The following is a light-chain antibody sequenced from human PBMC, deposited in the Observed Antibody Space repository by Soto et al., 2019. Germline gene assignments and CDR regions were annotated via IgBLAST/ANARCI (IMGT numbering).Light chain of an antibody. CDR1: QSVLYSSTNKNY. V-gene: IGKV4-1*01. CDR2: WAS. CDR3: QQYYSTPIT. Sequence: DIVMTQSPDSLAVSLGERATINCKSSQSVLYSSTNKNYLAWYQQKPGQPPKLLIYWASTRESGVPDRFSGSGSGTDFTLTISSLQAEDVAVYYCQQYYSTPITFGQGTRLESK. J-gene: IGKJ5*01.